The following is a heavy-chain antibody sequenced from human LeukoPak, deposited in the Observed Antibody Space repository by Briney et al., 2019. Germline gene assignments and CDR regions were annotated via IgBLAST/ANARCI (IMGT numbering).Heavy chain of an antibody. D-gene: IGHD3-10*01. CDR3: AKDTYGSGAY. CDR1: GFDFSTYA. Sequence: GGSLRFSCAASGFDFSTYAINWVRQAPGKRLEWVSSISTMSNYIFYGDSVKGRFTISRDNAKNSVYLQMNSLRSEDTALYYCAKDTYGSGAYWGQGTLVTVSS. J-gene: IGHJ4*02. V-gene: IGHV3-21*04. CDR2: ISTMSNYI.